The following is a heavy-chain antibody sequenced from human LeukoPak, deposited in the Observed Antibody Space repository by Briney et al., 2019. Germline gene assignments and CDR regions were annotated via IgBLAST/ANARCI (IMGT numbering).Heavy chain of an antibody. D-gene: IGHD6-13*01. Sequence: SQTLSLTCAVYGGSFSGYYWSWIRQPPGKGLEWIGEINHSGSTNYNPSLKSRVTISVDTSKNQFSLKLSSVTAADTAVYYCARTAAGTLDYWGPGTLVTVSS. CDR2: INHSGST. CDR3: ARTAAGTLDY. V-gene: IGHV4-34*01. J-gene: IGHJ4*02. CDR1: GGSFSGYY.